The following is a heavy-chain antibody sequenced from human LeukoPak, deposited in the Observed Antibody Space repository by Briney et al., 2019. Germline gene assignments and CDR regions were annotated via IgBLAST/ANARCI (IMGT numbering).Heavy chain of an antibody. D-gene: IGHD3-10*01. CDR3: ARDYYGSGTSYVGKDYYYYYYMDV. Sequence: SQTLSLTCTVSGGSISSGGYYWSWIRQHPGKGLEWIGYIYYSGSTYYNPSLKSRVTISVDTSKNQFPLKLSSVTAADTAVYYCARDYYGSGTSYVGKDYYYYYYMDVWGKGTTVTVSS. CDR2: IYYSGST. CDR1: GGSISSGGYY. V-gene: IGHV4-31*03. J-gene: IGHJ6*03.